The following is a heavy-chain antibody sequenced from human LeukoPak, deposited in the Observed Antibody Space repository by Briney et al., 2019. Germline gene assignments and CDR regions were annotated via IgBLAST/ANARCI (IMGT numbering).Heavy chain of an antibody. CDR1: GFTVSSNH. CDR3: ARAMANDAFDI. V-gene: IGHV3-66*01. Sequence: GGSLRLSCAASGFTVSSNHMSWVRRAPGKGLEWVSVIYSGGSTYYADSVKGRFTISRDNSKNTLYLQMNSLRAEDTAVYYCARAMANDAFDIWGQGTMVTVSS. J-gene: IGHJ3*02. D-gene: IGHD5-12*01. CDR2: IYSGGST.